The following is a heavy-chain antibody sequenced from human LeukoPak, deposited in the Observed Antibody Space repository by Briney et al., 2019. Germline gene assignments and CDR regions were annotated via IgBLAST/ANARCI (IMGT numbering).Heavy chain of an antibody. Sequence: GSSVKVSCKASGGTFSSYAISWVRQAPGQGLEWMGGIIPIFGTANYAQKFQGRVTITADKSTSTAYMELSSLRSEDTAVYYCASARRGYSYDYSDYWGQGTLVTVSS. D-gene: IGHD5-18*01. J-gene: IGHJ4*02. CDR1: GGTFSSYA. CDR3: ASARRGYSYDYSDY. V-gene: IGHV1-69*06. CDR2: IIPIFGTA.